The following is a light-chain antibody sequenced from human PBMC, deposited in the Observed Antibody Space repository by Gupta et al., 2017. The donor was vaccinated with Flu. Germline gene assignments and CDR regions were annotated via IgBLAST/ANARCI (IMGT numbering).Light chain of an antibody. CDR1: LNSSSN. J-gene: IGKJ4*01. Sequence: RSTCSCRASLNSSSNLAWYQQLPGQAPWLLIYVASIRTTGVPARVSGSGSGTDFTLAISSLQSEDFAVYFCLHNNNWPPALIFGGGTKVEIK. CDR3: LHNNNWPPALI. V-gene: IGKV3-15*01. CDR2: VAS.